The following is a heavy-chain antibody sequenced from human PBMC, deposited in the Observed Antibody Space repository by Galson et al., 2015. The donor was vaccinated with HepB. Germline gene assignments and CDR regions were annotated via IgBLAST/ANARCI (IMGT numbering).Heavy chain of an antibody. CDR1: GFTFSSYG. CDR3: ARGEEGRGMDV. Sequence: SLRLSCAASGFTFSSYGMHWVRQAPGKGLEWVAVIWYDGSNQYYADFVEGRSTISRDNSKNTLYLQMNSLRAEDTAVYYCARGEEGRGMDVWGLGTTVTVSS. D-gene: IGHD1-26*01. V-gene: IGHV3-33*01. CDR2: IWYDGSNQ. J-gene: IGHJ6*02.